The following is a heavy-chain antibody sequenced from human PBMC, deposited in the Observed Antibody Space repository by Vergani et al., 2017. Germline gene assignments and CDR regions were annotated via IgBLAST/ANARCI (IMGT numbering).Heavy chain of an antibody. V-gene: IGHV4-59*01. D-gene: IGHD3-16*01. CDR2: IYYSGSP. Sequence: QVQLQESGPGLVKPSETLSLTCTVSGCSISSYYWSWIRQPPGKGLEWIGYIYYSGSPNYTPSLKSRVTISVDTSKSHFSLKLTSVTAADTAVYYCARFSGFEIDYWGQGTLVTVSS. CDR1: GCSISSYY. CDR3: ARFSGFEIDY. J-gene: IGHJ4*02.